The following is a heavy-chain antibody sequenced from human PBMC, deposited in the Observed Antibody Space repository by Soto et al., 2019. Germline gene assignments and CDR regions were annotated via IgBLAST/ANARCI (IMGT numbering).Heavy chain of an antibody. V-gene: IGHV4-4*07. D-gene: IGHD2-21*01. J-gene: IGHJ6*02. CDR3: AGIGEDVYYGMDV. CDR2: SYSRGDT. CDR1: GGSMRSYY. Sequence: SETLSLTCSVSGGSMRSYYWNWLRQPAGKGLEWIGRSYSRGDTNYNPSVKSRVTMSVDTSKNEFSLRLNSVTAADTAVYYCAGIGEDVYYGMDVWGQGTTVTVSS.